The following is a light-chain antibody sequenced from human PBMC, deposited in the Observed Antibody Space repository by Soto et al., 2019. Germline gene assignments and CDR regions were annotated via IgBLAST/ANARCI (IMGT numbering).Light chain of an antibody. CDR3: QQRSIWPLT. V-gene: IGKV3-11*01. CDR2: DAS. CDR1: QSVNSY. Sequence: EIVLTQSPATLSLSPGERATLSCRASQSVNSYLAWYQQRPGQAPRVLIYDASNRATGIPARFSGSGSGTDFTLTNSSLAPEDFAVYYCQQRSIWPLTFGGVTKVEIK. J-gene: IGKJ4*02.